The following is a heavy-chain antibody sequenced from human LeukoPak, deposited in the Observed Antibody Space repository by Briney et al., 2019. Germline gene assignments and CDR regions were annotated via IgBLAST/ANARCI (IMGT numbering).Heavy chain of an antibody. D-gene: IGHD6-19*01. V-gene: IGHV3-48*01. Sequence: GGSLRLSCAASGFTFSSYSMNWVRQAPGKGLEWVSYISSSSSTIYYADSVKGRFTISRDNAKNSLYLQMNSLRAEDTAVYYCARVSGWRFYYYYYYMDVWGKGTTVTVSS. CDR3: ARVSGWRFYYYYYYMDV. CDR2: ISSSSSTI. CDR1: GFTFSSYS. J-gene: IGHJ6*03.